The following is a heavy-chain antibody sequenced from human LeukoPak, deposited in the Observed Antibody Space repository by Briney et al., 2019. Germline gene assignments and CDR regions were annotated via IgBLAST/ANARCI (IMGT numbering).Heavy chain of an antibody. D-gene: IGHD5-18*01. V-gene: IGHV1-8*01. J-gene: IGHJ6*02. CDR2: MNPNSGNT. CDR1: GYTFTSYD. Sequence: ASVKVSCKASGYTFTSYDINWVRQATGQGLEWMGWMNPNSGNTGYAQKFQGRVTMTRNTSISTAYMELSSLRSEDTAVYYCAGGAMAQIQLWPTAYYYYGMDVWGQGTTVTVSS. CDR3: AGGAMAQIQLWPTAYYYYGMDV.